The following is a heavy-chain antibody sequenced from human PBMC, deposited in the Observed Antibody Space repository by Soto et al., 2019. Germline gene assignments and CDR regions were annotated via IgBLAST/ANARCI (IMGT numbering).Heavy chain of an antibody. CDR3: ARLNGYSSGWYDY. D-gene: IGHD6-19*01. Sequence: QVQLVQSGAEVKKPGASVKVSCKASGYTFSSNGVSWVRQAPGHGLEWMGWISTFNVNAHYAQKFQGRVTMTTDTSTNTAYMELRSLSSDDTAVYYCARLNGYSSGWYDYWGQGTLVTVSS. V-gene: IGHV1-18*04. J-gene: IGHJ4*02. CDR2: ISTFNVNA. CDR1: GYTFSSNG.